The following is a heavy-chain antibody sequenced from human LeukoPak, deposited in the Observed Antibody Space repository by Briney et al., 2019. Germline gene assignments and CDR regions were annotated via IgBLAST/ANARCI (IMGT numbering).Heavy chain of an antibody. V-gene: IGHV3-21*01. CDR3: ATETIGRHYDY. D-gene: IGHD1-14*01. CDR2: IGPTGTDR. J-gene: IGHJ4*02. CDR1: GFTFSSCG. Sequence: GGSLRLSCAASGFTFSSCGFNWVRQAPGKGLEWVSSIGPTGTDRYYADSVRGRFTITRDNAKNSMYLQMDSLRDEDTAVYYCATETIGRHYDYWGQGTLLTVS.